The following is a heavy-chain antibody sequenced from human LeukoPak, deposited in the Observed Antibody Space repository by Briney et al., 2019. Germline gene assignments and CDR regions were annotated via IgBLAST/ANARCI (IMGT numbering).Heavy chain of an antibody. Sequence: SETLSLTCTVSGGSISSYYWSWIRQPPGKGLEWIGYIYYSGSINYNPSLRSRVSMSLDTSKNQFSLKLSSVTAADTAVYFCARNRVFTYWYFDLWGRGTLVTVSS. CDR1: GGSISSYY. D-gene: IGHD5/OR15-5a*01. CDR2: IYYSGSI. V-gene: IGHV4-59*01. J-gene: IGHJ2*01. CDR3: ARNRVFTYWYFDL.